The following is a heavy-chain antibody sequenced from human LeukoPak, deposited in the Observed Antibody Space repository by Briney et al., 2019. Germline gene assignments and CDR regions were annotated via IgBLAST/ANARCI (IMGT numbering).Heavy chain of an antibody. J-gene: IGHJ5*02. V-gene: IGHV3-48*01. CDR2: ISSSSSTI. CDR1: GFTFSSYA. D-gene: IGHD2-21*02. CDR3: ARCKTANWFDP. Sequence: GGSLRLSCAASGFTFSSYAMSWVRQAPGKGLEWVSYISSSSSTIYYADSVKGRFTISRDNAKNSLYLQMNSLRAEDTAVYYCARCKTANWFDPWGQGTLVTVSS.